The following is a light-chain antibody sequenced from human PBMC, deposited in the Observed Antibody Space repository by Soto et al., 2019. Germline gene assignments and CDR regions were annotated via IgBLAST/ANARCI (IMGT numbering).Light chain of an antibody. V-gene: IGLV2-23*01. Sequence: QSALTQPASVSGSPGQSITISCSGTTSDVGGYNLVSWYQQHTAKAPKLLIYEGTQRPSGVSSRFSGSKSGNTASLTISGLQAEDDADYYCCSYASSSSYVFGTGTKVTVL. J-gene: IGLJ1*01. CDR3: CSYASSSSYV. CDR2: EGT. CDR1: TSDVGGYNL.